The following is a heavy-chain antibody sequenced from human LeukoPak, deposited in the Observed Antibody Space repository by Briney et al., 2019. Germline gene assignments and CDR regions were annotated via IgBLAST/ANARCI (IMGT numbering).Heavy chain of an antibody. CDR1: GGSISSYY. CDR2: IYYSGST. Sequence: SETLSLTCTVSGGSISSYYWSWIRQPPGKGLEWIGYIYYSGSTNYNPSLRSRVTISVDTSKNQFSLKLSSVTAADTAVYYCARAGMAFDIWGQGTMVTVSS. D-gene: IGHD1-14*01. J-gene: IGHJ3*02. V-gene: IGHV4-59*01. CDR3: ARAGMAFDI.